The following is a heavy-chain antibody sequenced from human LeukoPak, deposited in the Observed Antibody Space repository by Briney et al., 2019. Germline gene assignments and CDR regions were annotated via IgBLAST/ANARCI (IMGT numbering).Heavy chain of an antibody. Sequence: GGSLRLSCAVSGFTFSSWWMTWVRQAPGKGLEWVANIKQDGSEKNYVDSVKGRFTISRDNAKNSLDLQMNRLRAEDTAVYHCARGHIGMDAWGKGTTVTVSS. D-gene: IGHD5-12*01. CDR1: GFTFSSWW. CDR3: ARGHIGMDA. J-gene: IGHJ6*04. V-gene: IGHV3-7*01. CDR2: IKQDGSEK.